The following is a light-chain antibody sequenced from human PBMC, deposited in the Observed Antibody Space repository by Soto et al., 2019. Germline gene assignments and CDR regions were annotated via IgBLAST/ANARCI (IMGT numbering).Light chain of an antibody. V-gene: IGLV1-44*01. CDR3: AAWDDSLNGRYV. J-gene: IGLJ1*01. Sequence: SVLTQPPSASGTPGQRVTISCSGDRSNIGSNSVNWYQQLPGTAPKLLIYSNNQRPSGVPDRFSGSKSGTSASLAISGLQSEDEADYYCAAWDDSLNGRYVFGTGTKVTV. CDR2: SNN. CDR1: RSNIGSNS.